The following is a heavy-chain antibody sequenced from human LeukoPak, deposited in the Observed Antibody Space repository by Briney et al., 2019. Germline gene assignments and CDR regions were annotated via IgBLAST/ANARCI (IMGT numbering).Heavy chain of an antibody. D-gene: IGHD5-12*01. CDR1: GFTFSSYS. CDR2: ISSSSSTI. CDR3: ARGPVGLRGVDY. V-gene: IGHV3-48*04. J-gene: IGHJ4*02. Sequence: GGSLRLSCAASGFTFSSYSMNWVRQAPGKGLEWDSYISSSSSTIYYADSVKGRFTISRDSAKNSLYLQMNSLRAEDTAVYYCARGPVGLRGVDYWGQGTLVTVSS.